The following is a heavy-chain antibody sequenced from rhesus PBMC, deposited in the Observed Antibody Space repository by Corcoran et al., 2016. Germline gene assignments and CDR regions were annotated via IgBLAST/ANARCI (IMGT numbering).Heavy chain of an antibody. Sequence: QVQLQESGPGLVKPSETLSLTCAVSGGSVSSSNWWSWIRQPPGKGLEWIGYISGNSGSPYYNPSRKSRVTIATDTSKNHFSLKLSSVTAADTAVYYCARIYDSGYFDYWGQGVLVTVSS. CDR2: ISGNSGSP. J-gene: IGHJ4*01. CDR1: GGSVSSSNW. CDR3: ARIYDSGYFDY. V-gene: IGHV4-65*01. D-gene: IGHD3-28*01.